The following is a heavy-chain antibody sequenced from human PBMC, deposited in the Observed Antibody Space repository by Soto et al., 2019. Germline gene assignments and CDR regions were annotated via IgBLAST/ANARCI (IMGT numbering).Heavy chain of an antibody. CDR3: ASTPNYDSSGYYPYYFDY. D-gene: IGHD3-22*01. CDR2: IIPIFGTA. Sequence: QVQLVQSGAEVKKPGSSVKVSCKASGGTFSSYAISWVRQAPGQGLEWMGGIIPIFGTANYAQKFQGRVMITADKSTSTAYMELSSLRSEDTAVYYCASTPNYDSSGYYPYYFDYWGQGTLVTVSS. CDR1: GGTFSSYA. V-gene: IGHV1-69*06. J-gene: IGHJ4*02.